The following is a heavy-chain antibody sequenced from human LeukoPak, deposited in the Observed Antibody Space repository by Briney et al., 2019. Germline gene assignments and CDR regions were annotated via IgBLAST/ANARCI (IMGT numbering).Heavy chain of an antibody. V-gene: IGHV1-8*01. Sequence: ASVKVSCKASGYTFTSYDINWVRQATGQGLEWMGWMNPNSGNTGYAQKFQGRVTMTRNTSISTAYMELSSLRSEDTAVYYCARGPSKIKASGYPPSMYYVDYWGQGTLVTVSS. J-gene: IGHJ4*02. CDR3: ARGPSKIKASGYPPSMYYVDY. CDR1: GYTFTSYD. CDR2: MNPNSGNT. D-gene: IGHD5-12*01.